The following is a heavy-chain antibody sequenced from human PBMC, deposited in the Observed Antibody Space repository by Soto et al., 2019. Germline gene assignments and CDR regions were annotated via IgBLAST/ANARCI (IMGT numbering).Heavy chain of an antibody. CDR2: IDPSDSYI. Sequence: DSLKISCKGSGYTFTSYLISLVRQMPGKGLEWMGRIDPSDSYISYSPSLQGHVTISLDKSINTAYLEWSSLKAPDTAMYYCAGGRYSDSWDWFDPWGQGTLVTVSS. CDR1: GYTFTSYL. V-gene: IGHV5-10-1*01. CDR3: AGGRYSDSWDWFDP. D-gene: IGHD2-2*02. J-gene: IGHJ5*02.